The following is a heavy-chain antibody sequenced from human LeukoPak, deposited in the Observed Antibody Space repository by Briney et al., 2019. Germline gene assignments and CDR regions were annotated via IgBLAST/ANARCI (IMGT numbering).Heavy chain of an antibody. J-gene: IGHJ4*02. CDR2: ISGSGGST. Sequence: GGSLRLSCAASGFTFSSYAMSWVRQAPGKGLVWVSVISGSGGSTSYADSVKGRFTISRDNSKNTLYLQMNSLRAEDTAVYYCAEDAYYGSGKRIDYWGQGTLVTVSS. CDR3: AEDAYYGSGKRIDY. V-gene: IGHV3-23*01. CDR1: GFTFSSYA. D-gene: IGHD3-10*01.